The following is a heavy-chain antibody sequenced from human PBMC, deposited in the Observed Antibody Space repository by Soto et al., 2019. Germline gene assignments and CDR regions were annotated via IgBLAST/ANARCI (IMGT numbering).Heavy chain of an antibody. V-gene: IGHV4-59*01. CDR3: ARELVHDYGENFDY. J-gene: IGHJ4*02. CDR1: GGSISGYY. Sequence: PSETLSLTCTVSGGSISGYYWSWIRQPPGKGLEWIGYIYYSGSTNYNPSLKSRVTISVDTSKNQFSLNLSSVTAADTAVYYCARELVHDYGENFDYWGQGTLVTVSS. CDR2: IYYSGST. D-gene: IGHD4-17*01.